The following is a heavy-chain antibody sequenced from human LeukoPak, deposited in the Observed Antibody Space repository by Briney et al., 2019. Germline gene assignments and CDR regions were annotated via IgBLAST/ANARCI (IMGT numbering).Heavy chain of an antibody. D-gene: IGHD6-6*01. Sequence: ASVKVSCKASGYTFTSYDINWVRQATGQGLEWMGWMNPNSGNTGYAQKFQGRVTMTRNTSISTAYMELSSLGSEDTAVYYCARGIAARTGEVGYWGQGTLVTVSS. V-gene: IGHV1-8*01. J-gene: IGHJ4*02. CDR3: ARGIAARTGEVGY. CDR1: GYTFTSYD. CDR2: MNPNSGNT.